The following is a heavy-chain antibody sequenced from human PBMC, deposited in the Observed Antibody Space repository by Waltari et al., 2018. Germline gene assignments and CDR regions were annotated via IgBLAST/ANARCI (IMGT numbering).Heavy chain of an antibody. CDR1: GASVTTAY. D-gene: IGHD6-13*01. V-gene: IGHV4-59*02. J-gene: IGHJ4*02. Sequence: QVQLQESGPGLVKPSETLSLTCTVSGASVTTAYWSWIRQSPGKGREWMGYMYSSGSPNYNPSLKSRVTLSIDTSKNQFSLTLTSVTAADTAVYYCAKSKSGYSNDHFDFWGQGTLVTVSS. CDR3: AKSKSGYSNDHFDF. CDR2: MYSSGSP.